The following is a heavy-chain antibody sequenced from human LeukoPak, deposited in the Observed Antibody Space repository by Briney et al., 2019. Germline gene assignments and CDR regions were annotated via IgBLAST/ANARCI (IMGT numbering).Heavy chain of an antibody. D-gene: IGHD4-17*01. V-gene: IGHV3-23*01. CDR2: ISGSGDST. CDR1: GFTFSIYA. CDR3: AKDQRTEGDYNWFDY. Sequence: PGGSLRLSCAASGFTFSIYAMSWVRQAPGKGLEWVSTISGSGDSTYYADSVKGRSTISRDNSKNTLYLQMNSLRAEDTAVYSCAKDQRTEGDYNWFDYWGQGTLVTVSS. J-gene: IGHJ4*02.